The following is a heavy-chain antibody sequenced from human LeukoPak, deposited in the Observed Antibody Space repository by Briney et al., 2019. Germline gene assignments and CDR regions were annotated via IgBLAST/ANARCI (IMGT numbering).Heavy chain of an antibody. CDR1: GGRFKSYG. J-gene: IGHJ3*01. Sequence: SVKVSCKTTGGRFKSYGFSWVRQAPGQGLEWMGGIIPVFDRPTYAQKFEGRVTITADKSTNTTYMEISSLTSDDTAVYYCARDAQWELRAFDVWGQGTMAIVSS. CDR3: ARDAQWELRAFDV. V-gene: IGHV1-69*06. D-gene: IGHD1-26*01. CDR2: IIPVFDRP.